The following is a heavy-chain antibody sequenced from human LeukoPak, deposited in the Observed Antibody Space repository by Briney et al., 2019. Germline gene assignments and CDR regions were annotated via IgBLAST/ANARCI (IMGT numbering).Heavy chain of an antibody. J-gene: IGHJ4*02. Sequence: PGRSLRLSCAASGFTFDDYAMHWVRQAPGKGLEWVSGISWSSGSIGYADSVKGRFTISRDNAKNSLYLQMNSLRAEDMALYYCAKGIGYDFWSGYSYWGQGTLVTVSS. CDR3: AKGIGYDFWSGYSY. V-gene: IGHV3-9*03. CDR1: GFTFDDYA. CDR2: ISWSSGSI. D-gene: IGHD3-3*01.